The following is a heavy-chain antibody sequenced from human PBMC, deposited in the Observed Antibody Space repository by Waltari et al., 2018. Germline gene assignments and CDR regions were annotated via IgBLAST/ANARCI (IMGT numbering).Heavy chain of an antibody. Sequence: QVQLQESGPGLVKPSETLSLTCTVSGGSISSHYWSWIRQPPGKGLEWIGYIYYSGSTNYNPSLKSRVTISVDTSKNQFSLKLSSVTAADTAVYYCAREFGSAGSLYGMDVWGQGT. D-gene: IGHD3-10*01. CDR2: IYYSGST. CDR3: AREFGSAGSLYGMDV. V-gene: IGHV4-59*11. J-gene: IGHJ6*02. CDR1: GGSISSHY.